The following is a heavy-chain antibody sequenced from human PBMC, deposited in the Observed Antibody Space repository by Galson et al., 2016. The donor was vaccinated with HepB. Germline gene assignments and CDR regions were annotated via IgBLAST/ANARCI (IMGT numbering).Heavy chain of an antibody. D-gene: IGHD6-19*01. CDR1: GGSISSDYY. Sequence: SETLSLTCIVSGGSISSDYYWGWIRQPPGRGLEWIGSIYSNEDTFYNPSLKGRVTISVDTPKNQFSLRLDSVTAADTGLYYCATGIVVAGKYYYHYMDVWGKGTTVTVAS. CDR3: ATGIVVAGKYYYHYMDV. CDR2: IYSNEDT. V-gene: IGHV4-39*01. J-gene: IGHJ6*03.